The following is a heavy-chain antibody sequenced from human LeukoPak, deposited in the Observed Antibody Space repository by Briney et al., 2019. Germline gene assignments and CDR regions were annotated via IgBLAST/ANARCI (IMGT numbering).Heavy chain of an antibody. J-gene: IGHJ5*02. Sequence: GGSLRLSCAASGFTFSSYWMHWVRQAPGKGLVWVSRINSDGSSTSYADSVKGRFTISRDNAKNTLYLQMNSLRAEDTAVYYCARAPGYYDSENWFDPWGQGTLVTVSS. CDR1: GFTFSSYW. CDR2: INSDGSST. D-gene: IGHD3-22*01. V-gene: IGHV3-74*01. CDR3: ARAPGYYDSENWFDP.